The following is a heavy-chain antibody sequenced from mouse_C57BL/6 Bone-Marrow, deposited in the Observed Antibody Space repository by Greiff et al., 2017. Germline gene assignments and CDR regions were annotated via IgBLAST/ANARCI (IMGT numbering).Heavy chain of an antibody. D-gene: IGHD2-13*01. Sequence: QVQLQQSGAELVKPGASVKISCKASGYTFTSYWMNWVKQRPGQGLEWIGQIYPGDGDTNYNGKFKGKDTLTADKSSSTAYMQLRSLTSADSAVYYYAGVYYGGSCYAIDYWGQGTTLTVSS. J-gene: IGHJ4*01. CDR2: IYPGDGDT. CDR1: GYTFTSYW. CDR3: AGVYYGGSCYAIDY. V-gene: IGHV1-80*01.